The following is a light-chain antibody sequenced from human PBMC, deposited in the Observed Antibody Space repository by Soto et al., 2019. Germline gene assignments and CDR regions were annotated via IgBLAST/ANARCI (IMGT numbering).Light chain of an antibody. V-gene: IGKV3-20*01. CDR2: GAS. Sequence: IVLTQSPGTLSLTPGERVTLSCRASQSVTTRLAWYQHKPGQAPRLLMSGASSRASGVPVRFSGSGSGTDFTLTISRLEPEDFALYYCQQYGGSPITSGLGTRLEI. CDR3: QQYGGSPIT. CDR1: QSVTTR. J-gene: IGKJ5*01.